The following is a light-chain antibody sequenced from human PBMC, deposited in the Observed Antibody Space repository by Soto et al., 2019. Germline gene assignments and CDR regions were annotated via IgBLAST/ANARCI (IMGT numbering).Light chain of an antibody. CDR3: QQHNNYPRT. J-gene: IGKJ1*01. V-gene: IGKV1-17*03. CDR2: SAS. Sequence: DIQMTQSPPAMSASVGGGVTITCRASQGISNALAWFQQKPGQVPKRLIYSASSLQSGVPSRFSGSGSGTEFTLTISNLQPEDSATYYCQQHNNYPRTFGQGTKVEV. CDR1: QGISNA.